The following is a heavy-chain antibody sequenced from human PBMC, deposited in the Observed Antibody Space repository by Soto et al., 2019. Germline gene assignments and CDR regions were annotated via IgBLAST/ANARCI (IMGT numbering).Heavy chain of an antibody. CDR2: IYYSGGT. D-gene: IGHD1-1*01. CDR1: GAALSSGAYF. J-gene: IGHJ5*02. Sequence: RSLTCTVSGAALSSGAYFYTWVRQPPGKGLESLGYIYYSGGTNYNPSLKSRVTISLDKSKSQFSLRLISVTAADTAVYYCTREQSNDNYCDPWGQGTRVTVSS. CDR3: TREQSNDNYCDP. V-gene: IGHV4-61*08.